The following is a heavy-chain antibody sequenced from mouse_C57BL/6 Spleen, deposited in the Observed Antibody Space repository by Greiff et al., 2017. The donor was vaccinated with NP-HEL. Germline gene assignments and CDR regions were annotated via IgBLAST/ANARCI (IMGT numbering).Heavy chain of an antibody. J-gene: IGHJ3*01. D-gene: IGHD2-4*01. V-gene: IGHV2-2*01. Sequence: QVQLQQSGPGLVQPSQSLSITCTVSGFSLTSYGVHWVRQSPGKGLEWLGVIWSGGSTDYNAAFISRLSISKDNSKSQVFFKMNSLQADDTAIYYCASPYDYDVPFAYWGQGTLVTVSA. CDR2: IWSGGST. CDR3: ASPYDYDVPFAY. CDR1: GFSLTSYG.